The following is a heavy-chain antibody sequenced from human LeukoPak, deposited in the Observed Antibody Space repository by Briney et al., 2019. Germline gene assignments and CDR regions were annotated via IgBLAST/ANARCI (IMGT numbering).Heavy chain of an antibody. CDR3: AAKWLLRRY. J-gene: IGHJ4*02. V-gene: IGHV3-66*01. CDR2: IYSDATT. Sequence: GGSLRLSCAASDFSFATYGMSWVRQAPGKGLECVSFIYSDATTYYADSVKGRFTISRDNSKNTLYLQMNSLRVEDTAVYYCAAKWLLRRYWGQGTLVTVSS. CDR1: DFSFATYG. D-gene: IGHD3-22*01.